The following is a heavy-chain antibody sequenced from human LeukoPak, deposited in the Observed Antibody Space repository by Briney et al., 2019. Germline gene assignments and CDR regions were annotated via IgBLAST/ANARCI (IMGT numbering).Heavy chain of an antibody. Sequence: QSGGSLRLSCAASGFTFSSYAMHWVRQAPGKGLEWVSYISSSSSYTNYADSVKGRFTISRDNAKNSLYLQMNSLRAEDTAVYYCAREGNYDILTGYYTSHFDYWGQGTLVTVSS. D-gene: IGHD3-9*01. J-gene: IGHJ4*02. CDR2: ISSSSSYT. V-gene: IGHV3-48*04. CDR1: GFTFSSYA. CDR3: AREGNYDILTGYYTSHFDY.